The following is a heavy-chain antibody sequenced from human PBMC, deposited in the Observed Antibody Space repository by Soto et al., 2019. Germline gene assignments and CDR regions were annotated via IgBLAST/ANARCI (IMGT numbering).Heavy chain of an antibody. Sequence: PWGSLRLSCVASGITFSSHAMSWVRQAPGKGLDWVSSISGSGDYTYYADSVKGRFTISRDNSKNTLFLQMNSLRAEDTAVYYCAKRGFSSGWYAESWGQGTPVTISS. CDR3: AKRGFSSGWYAES. CDR2: ISGSGDYT. CDR1: GITFSSHA. J-gene: IGHJ5*02. V-gene: IGHV3-23*01. D-gene: IGHD6-19*01.